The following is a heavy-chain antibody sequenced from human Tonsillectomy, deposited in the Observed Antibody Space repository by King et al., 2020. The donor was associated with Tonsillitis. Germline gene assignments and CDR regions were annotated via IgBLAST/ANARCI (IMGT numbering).Heavy chain of an antibody. Sequence: VQLVESGGGLVKPGRSLRLSCTASGFTFGDYAMSWFRQAPGKGLEWVGFIRSKAYGGTTEYAASVKGRFTISRDDSKSIAYLQMKSLKTEDTAVYYCTRVAIPRYYYYDKDVWGQGTTVTVSS. V-gene: IGHV3-49*05. CDR1: GFTFGDYA. CDR3: TRVAIPRYYYYDKDV. J-gene: IGHJ6*02. CDR2: IRSKAYGGTT.